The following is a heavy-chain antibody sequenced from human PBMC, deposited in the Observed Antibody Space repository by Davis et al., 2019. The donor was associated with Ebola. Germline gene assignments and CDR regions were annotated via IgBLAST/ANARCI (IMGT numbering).Heavy chain of an antibody. CDR2: TYHSGST. Sequence: MPSETLSLTCAVSGGSISSGGYSWSWIRQPPGKGLEWTGYTYHSGSTYYNPSLKSRVTISVDRSKNQFSLKLSSVTAADTAVYYCARGKPFGSSFWFDPWGQGTLVTVSS. V-gene: IGHV4-30-2*01. J-gene: IGHJ5*02. D-gene: IGHD6-13*01. CDR3: ARGKPFGSSFWFDP. CDR1: GGSISSGGYS.